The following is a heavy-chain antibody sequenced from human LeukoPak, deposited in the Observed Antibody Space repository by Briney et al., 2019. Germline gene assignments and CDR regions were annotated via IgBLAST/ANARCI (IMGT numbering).Heavy chain of an antibody. CDR2: INPHSGNT. Sequence: ASVKVSCKASGYTFTSYDINWVRQATGQGLEWMGWINPHSGNTGYAQKFQGRVTMTRNTSISTAYMELSSLRSEDTAVYYCSRGGYSYEYYYYYYYMDVWGKGTMVTVSS. V-gene: IGHV1-8*01. CDR1: GYTFTSYD. J-gene: IGHJ6*03. CDR3: SRGGYSYEYYYYYYYMDV. D-gene: IGHD5-18*01.